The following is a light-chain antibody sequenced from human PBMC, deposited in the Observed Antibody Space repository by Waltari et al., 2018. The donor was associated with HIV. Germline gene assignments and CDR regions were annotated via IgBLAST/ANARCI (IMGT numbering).Light chain of an antibody. CDR2: RNN. Sequence: QSVLTQPPSASGTPGQRVTISCSGSSSNIGSYYVYWYQQLPGTAPKLLIYRNNQRASGVPDRFPCCKAGNSAALAISWRRSEDEADYYCAAWDGSHVVFGGGTKLTVL. J-gene: IGLJ2*01. V-gene: IGLV1-47*01. CDR3: AAWDGSHVV. CDR1: SSNIGSYY.